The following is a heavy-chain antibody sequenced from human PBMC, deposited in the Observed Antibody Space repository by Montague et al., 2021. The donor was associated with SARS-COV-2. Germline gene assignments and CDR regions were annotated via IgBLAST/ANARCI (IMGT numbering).Heavy chain of an antibody. CDR1: SGSFSDYY. J-gene: IGHJ6*02. V-gene: IGHV4-34*01. D-gene: IGHD3-16*01. CDR3: ARGGHQLRFGLDV. CDR2: IHHTGST. Sequence: SETLSLTCAVYSGSFSDYYWTWIRQPPGKGLEWIGQIHHTGSTIYKPSLKSRVTISEDTSKNQFSLKMTSVTAADTAVYYCARGGHQLRFGLDVWGQGTTVTVSS.